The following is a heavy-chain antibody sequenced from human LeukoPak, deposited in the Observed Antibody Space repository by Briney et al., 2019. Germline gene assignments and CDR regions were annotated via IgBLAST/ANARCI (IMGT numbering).Heavy chain of an antibody. D-gene: IGHD5-18*01. CDR3: ARVRYSYGPFDY. CDR2: INHSGST. V-gene: IGHV4-34*01. Sequence: SETLSLTCAVYGGSFSGYYWSWIRQPPGKGLEWIGEINHSGSTNYNPSLKSRVTIPVDTSKNQFSLKLSSVTAADTAVYYCARVRYSYGPFDYWGQGTLVTVSS. CDR1: GGSFSGYY. J-gene: IGHJ4*02.